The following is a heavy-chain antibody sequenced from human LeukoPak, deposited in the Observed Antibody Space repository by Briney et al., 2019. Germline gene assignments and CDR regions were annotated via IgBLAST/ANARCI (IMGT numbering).Heavy chain of an antibody. CDR3: ARSDLYSGSYYGVLYFNY. CDR2: ISFSGST. V-gene: IGHV4-59*01. Sequence: SETLSLTCIVSGASTSSYYWSWIRQPPGGGLEWIAYISFSGSTDYNPSLKSRVTISIDTSNNRFSLRLSSVTAADTAVYYCARSDLYSGSYYGVLYFNYWGQGTPVPVSS. J-gene: IGHJ4*02. CDR1: GASTSSYY. D-gene: IGHD3-22*01.